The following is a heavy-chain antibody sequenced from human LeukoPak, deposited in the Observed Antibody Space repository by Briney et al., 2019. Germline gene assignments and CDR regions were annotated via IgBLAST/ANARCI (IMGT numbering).Heavy chain of an antibody. Sequence: GGSLRLSCAASGFTFDDYAMHWVRQAPGKGLEWVSGISWNSGSIGYADSVKGRLTISRDNAKNSLYLQMNSLRAEDMALYYCAKGTDLLRSHFDYWGQGTLVTVSS. J-gene: IGHJ4*02. CDR1: GFTFDDYA. D-gene: IGHD4-17*01. CDR2: ISWNSGSI. CDR3: AKGTDLLRSHFDY. V-gene: IGHV3-9*03.